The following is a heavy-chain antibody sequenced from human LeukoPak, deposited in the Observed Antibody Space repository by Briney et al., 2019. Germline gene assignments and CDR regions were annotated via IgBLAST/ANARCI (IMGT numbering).Heavy chain of an antibody. Sequence: PGGSLRLSCAASGFTFSSYAMSWVRQAPGKGLEWVSAISGSGGSTYYADSVKGRFTISRDNSKNTLYLQMNSLRAEDTAVYYCAKDHHYSSSRFYYFDYWGQGTLVTVSS. V-gene: IGHV3-23*01. CDR3: AKDHHYSSSRFYYFDY. CDR2: ISGSGGST. CDR1: GFTFSSYA. J-gene: IGHJ4*02. D-gene: IGHD6-6*01.